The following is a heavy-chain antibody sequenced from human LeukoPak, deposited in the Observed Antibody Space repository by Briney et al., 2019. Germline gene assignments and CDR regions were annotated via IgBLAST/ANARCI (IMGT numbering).Heavy chain of an antibody. V-gene: IGHV1-8*01. CDR1: GYTFSSYD. CDR2: MNPNTGNT. CDR3: ARLVVGWYYMDV. Sequence: ASVKVSCKASGYTFSSYDINWVRQAPGQGLEWMGWMNPNTGNTAYAQKFQGRITLTGSSSIGTAYMELNSLGFEDTAVYFCARLVVGWYYMDVWGKGTTVTVSS. D-gene: IGHD2-8*02. J-gene: IGHJ6*03.